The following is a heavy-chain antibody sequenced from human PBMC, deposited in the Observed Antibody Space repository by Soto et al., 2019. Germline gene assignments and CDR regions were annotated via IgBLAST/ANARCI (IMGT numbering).Heavy chain of an antibody. CDR3: ARGGAMGVDY. CDR1: GFTFNTHW. CDR2: IYFDCITT. D-gene: IGHD1-26*01. Sequence: GGSLRLSCTASGFTFNTHWMHWVRQAPGKGLLWVSRIYFDCITTNYADSVKGRLTVSRDNAKNTVYLHVNTLRDEDTAVYYCARGGAMGVDYWGQGTLVTVSS. V-gene: IGHV3-74*01. J-gene: IGHJ4*02.